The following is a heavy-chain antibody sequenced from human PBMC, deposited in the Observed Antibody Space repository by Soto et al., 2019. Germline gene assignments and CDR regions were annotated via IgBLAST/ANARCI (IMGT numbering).Heavy chain of an antibody. J-gene: IGHJ6*02. CDR2: ISSSSSYI. CDR1: GFTFSSYS. V-gene: IGHV3-21*01. D-gene: IGHD3-9*01. CDR3: ARDQSSRHFDWLLDYYGMDV. Sequence: EVQLVESGGGLVKPGGSLRLSCAASGFTFSSYSMNWVRQAPGKGLEWVSSISSSSSYIYYADSVKGRFTISRDNAKNSLYLQMNCLRAEDTAVYYCARDQSSRHFDWLLDYYGMDVWGQGTTVTVSS.